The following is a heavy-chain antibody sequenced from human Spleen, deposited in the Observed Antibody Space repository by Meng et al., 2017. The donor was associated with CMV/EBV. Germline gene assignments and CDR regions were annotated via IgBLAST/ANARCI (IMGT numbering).Heavy chain of an antibody. CDR3: ARESPGDY. J-gene: IGHJ4*02. D-gene: IGHD3-10*01. V-gene: IGHV4-34*01. CDR1: GGSFSGYY. CDR2: INHSGST. Sequence: TLSLTCAVYGGSFSGYYWNWIRQPPGKGLEWIGEINHSGSTNYNPSLKSRVTISADTFKNQFSLKLSSVTAADTAVYYCARESPGDYWGQGTLVTVSS.